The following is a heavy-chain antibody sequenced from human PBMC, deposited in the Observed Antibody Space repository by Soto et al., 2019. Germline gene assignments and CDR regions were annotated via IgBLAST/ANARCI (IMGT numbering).Heavy chain of an antibody. CDR1: GGTFSSYA. J-gene: IGHJ6*02. D-gene: IGHD3-10*01. CDR3: AREGSDYYGSGSSDYYYGMDV. V-gene: IGHV1-69*01. CDR2: LIPIFGTA. Sequence: QVQLVQSGAEVKKPGSSVKVSCKASGGTFSSYAISWVRQAPGQGLEWMGGLIPIFGTANYAQKFQGRVTITADESTSTAYMELSSLRSEDTDVYYCAREGSDYYGSGSSDYYYGMDVWGQGTTVTVSS.